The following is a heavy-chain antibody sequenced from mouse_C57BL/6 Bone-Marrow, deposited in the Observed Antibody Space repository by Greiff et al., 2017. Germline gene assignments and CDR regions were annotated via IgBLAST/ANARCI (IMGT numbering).Heavy chain of an antibody. D-gene: IGHD1-2*01. CDR1: GYAFSSSW. CDR2: IYPGDGDT. CDR3: ARLGRLRLDCDV. V-gene: IGHV1-82*01. Sequence: QVQLQQSGPELVKPGASVKISCKASGYAFSSSWMNWVKQRPGKGLEWIGRIYPGDGDTNYNGKFKGKATLTADKSSSTAYMQLSSLTSEDSAVYFCARLGRLRLDCDVWGTGTTVTVSS. J-gene: IGHJ1*03.